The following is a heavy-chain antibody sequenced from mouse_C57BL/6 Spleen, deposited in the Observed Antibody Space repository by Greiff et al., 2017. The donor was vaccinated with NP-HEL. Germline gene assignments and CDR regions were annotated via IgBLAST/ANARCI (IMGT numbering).Heavy chain of an antibody. V-gene: IGHV1-82*01. Sequence: QVHLPPSLPYLFKPGASVKISCKASGYAFSSSWMNWVKQRPGKGLEWIGRIYPGDGDTNYNGKFKGKATLTADKSSSTAYMQLSSLTSEDSAVYFCARSYSSGFYYAMDYWGQGTSVTVSS. CDR2: IYPGDGDT. D-gene: IGHD3-2*02. CDR3: ARSYSSGFYYAMDY. CDR1: GYAFSSSW. J-gene: IGHJ4*01.